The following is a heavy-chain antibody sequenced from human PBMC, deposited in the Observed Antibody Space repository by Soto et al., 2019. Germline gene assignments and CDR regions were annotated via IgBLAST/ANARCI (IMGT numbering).Heavy chain of an antibody. Sequence: QVQLVASGGGVVQPGRSLRLSCAASGFTFSNSAMHWVRQAPGKGLECVAVISYNGGNRFYRDYVKGRFTISRDNSKNTVHLQIDSLRYEDAAVYYCARGDREDTAVVIGVRPGEYGVDVWGQGTTVTVSS. D-gene: IGHD2-15*01. V-gene: IGHV3-30*04. J-gene: IGHJ6*02. CDR1: GFTFSNSA. CDR3: ARGDREDTAVVIGVRPGEYGVDV. CDR2: ISYNGGNR.